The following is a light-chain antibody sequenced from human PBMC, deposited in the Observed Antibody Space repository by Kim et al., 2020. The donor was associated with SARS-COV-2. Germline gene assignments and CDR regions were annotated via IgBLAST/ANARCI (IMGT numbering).Light chain of an antibody. CDR3: QQYKTYPQT. V-gene: IGKV1-16*01. J-gene: IGKJ5*01. CDR1: QGISNY. CDR2: SAS. Sequence: ASVGDRFTITCRASQGISNYLAWFQQKPGEAPKSLIYSASTLHGGVPSRFSGSGSGTDFTLTISSLQPEDVGTYYCQQYKTYPQTFGQGTRLEIK.